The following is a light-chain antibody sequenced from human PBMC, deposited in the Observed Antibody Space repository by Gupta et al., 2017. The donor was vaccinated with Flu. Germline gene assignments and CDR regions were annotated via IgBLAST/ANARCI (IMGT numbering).Light chain of an antibody. J-gene: IGKJ2*04. CDR3: QQYNNWPHRCS. CDR2: GAS. CDR1: QSVSSN. Sequence: EIVMTQSPATLSVSPGERATLSCRASQSVSSNLAWYQQKPGQAPRLLIYGASTRATGIPARFSGSGSGTAFPLTISSLQSEDFAVYYCQQYNNWPHRCSFGQGTKLEIK. V-gene: IGKV3-15*01.